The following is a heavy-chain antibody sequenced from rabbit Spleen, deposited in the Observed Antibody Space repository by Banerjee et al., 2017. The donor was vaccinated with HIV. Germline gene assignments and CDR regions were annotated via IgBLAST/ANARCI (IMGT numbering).Heavy chain of an antibody. CDR3: ARGLDSINVGGDYGHAFDP. CDR2: IYAGSSGST. Sequence: QSLEESGGDLVKPGASLTLTCTASGFSFSSSYWICWVRQAPGKGLEWIACIYAGSSGSTYYASWAKGRFTISKTSSTTVTLQMTSLTGADTATYFCARGLDSINVGGDYGHAFDPWGQGTLVTVS. D-gene: IGHD2-1*01. V-gene: IGHV1S40*01. J-gene: IGHJ2*01. CDR1: GFSFSSSYW.